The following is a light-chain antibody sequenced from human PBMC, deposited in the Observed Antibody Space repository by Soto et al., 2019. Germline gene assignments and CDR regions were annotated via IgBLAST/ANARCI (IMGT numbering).Light chain of an antibody. CDR1: QSVSGN. J-gene: IGKJ5*01. CDR3: QQYSKWPT. CDR2: DTA. V-gene: IGKV3-15*01. Sequence: EIVMTQSPATLSASPGDRATLSCRASQSVSGNLAWYQQKPGQAPRLLIYDTASRATAIPARFSGSGSGTEFTLTISSLQSEDFAVYYCQQYSKWPTFGQGTRLEIK.